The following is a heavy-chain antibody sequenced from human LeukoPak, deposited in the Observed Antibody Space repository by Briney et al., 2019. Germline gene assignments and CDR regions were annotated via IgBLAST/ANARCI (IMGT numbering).Heavy chain of an antibody. D-gene: IGHD3-3*01. V-gene: IGHV1-46*01. J-gene: IGHJ5*02. Sequence: ASVKVSCKASGYTFTSYYMHWVRQAPGQGLEWMGIINPSGGSTSYAQKLQGRVTMTTDTSTSTAYMELRSLRSDDTAVYYCARVGISITIFGVVPNWFDPWGQGTLVTVSS. CDR2: INPSGGST. CDR1: GYTFTSYY. CDR3: ARVGISITIFGVVPNWFDP.